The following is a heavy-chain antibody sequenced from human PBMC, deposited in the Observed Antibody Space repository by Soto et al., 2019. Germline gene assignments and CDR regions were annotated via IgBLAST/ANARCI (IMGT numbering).Heavy chain of an antibody. CDR1: GFTFSSYG. CDR2: ISYDGSNK. CDR3: AKVGMTNTTEVAAYWQQ. D-gene: IGHD2-8*01. V-gene: IGHV3-30*18. Sequence: QVQLVESGGGVVQPGRSLRLSCAASGFTFSSYGMHWVRQAPGKGLEWVAVISYDGSNKYYADSVKGRFTISRDNSKNTLYLQMNRLRAEDTAVYYCAKVGMTNTTEVAAYWQQWGQGTLVTVSS. J-gene: IGHJ1*01.